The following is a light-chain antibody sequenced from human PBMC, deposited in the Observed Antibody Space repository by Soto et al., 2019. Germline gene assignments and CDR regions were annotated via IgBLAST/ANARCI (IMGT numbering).Light chain of an antibody. J-gene: IGLJ2*01. CDR3: SSYSSTTTYIL. Sequence: QSALTQPASVSGSPGQSITISCTGSNSDIGTYNYVSWYQQHPGKAPKLIIYEVTNRPSEVSDRFSGSKSGNTASLTISGLQSEDEAFYHCSSYSSTTTYILFGGGTKLTV. V-gene: IGLV2-14*01. CDR1: NSDIGTYNY. CDR2: EVT.